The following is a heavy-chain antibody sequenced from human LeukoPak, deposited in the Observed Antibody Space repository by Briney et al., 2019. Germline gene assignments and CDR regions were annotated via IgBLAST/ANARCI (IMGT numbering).Heavy chain of an antibody. CDR1: GGSLSSSSYY. CDR2: IYYSGST. J-gene: IGHJ4*02. D-gene: IGHD1-26*01. CDR3: SRVARWELLRGIIDY. Sequence: SETLSLTCTVSGGSLSSSSYYWGWIRQPPGKGLEWIGSIYYSGSTYYNPSLKSRVTISEDTSKNQFSLKLSSVTAADTAVYYCSRVARWELLRGIIDYWGQGTLVTGSS. V-gene: IGHV4-39*07.